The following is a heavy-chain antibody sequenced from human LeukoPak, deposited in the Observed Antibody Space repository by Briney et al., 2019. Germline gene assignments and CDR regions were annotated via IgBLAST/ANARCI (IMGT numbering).Heavy chain of an antibody. V-gene: IGHV4-39*01. D-gene: IGHD6-6*01. CDR2: IYYSGST. CDR3: ARVVGSSSNTRYYFDY. Sequence: SETLSLMCTVSGASISTSSYYWGWIRQPPGKGLEWIGSIYYSGSTYYNPSLKSRVTISVDTSKNQFSLKLSSVTAADTAVYYRARVVGSSSNTRYYFDYWGQGTLVTVSS. CDR1: GASISTSSYY. J-gene: IGHJ4*02.